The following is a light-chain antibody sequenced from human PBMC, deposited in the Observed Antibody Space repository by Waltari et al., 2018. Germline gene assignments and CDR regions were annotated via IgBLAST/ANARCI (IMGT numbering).Light chain of an antibody. CDR1: QSVLVTSNNRNY. J-gene: IGKJ2*01. V-gene: IGKV4-1*01. CDR2: WAS. CDR3: QQYYSTPHT. Sequence: DIVMTQSPESLAVSLGERATINCKSSQSVLVTSNNRNYLAWYQHKPGQPPRLLFYWASIREFGVPDRFRGSGSGADFTLTISSLQAEDVAVYYCQQYYSTPHTFGRGTKLEIK.